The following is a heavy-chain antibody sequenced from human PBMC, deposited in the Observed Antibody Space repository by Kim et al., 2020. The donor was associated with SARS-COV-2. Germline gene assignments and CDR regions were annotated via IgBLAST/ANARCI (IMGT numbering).Heavy chain of an antibody. CDR2: IWYDGSNK. CDR1: GFTFSSYG. CDR3: AKGTTGGITMVRGVIMGAFDI. Sequence: GGSLRLSCAASGFTFSSYGMHWVRQAPGKGLEWVAVIWYDGSNKYYADSVKGRFSISRDNSKNTLYLQMNSLRAEDTAVYYCAKGTTGGITMVRGVIMGAFDIWGQGTMVTVSS. D-gene: IGHD3-10*01. V-gene: IGHV3-33*06. J-gene: IGHJ3*02.